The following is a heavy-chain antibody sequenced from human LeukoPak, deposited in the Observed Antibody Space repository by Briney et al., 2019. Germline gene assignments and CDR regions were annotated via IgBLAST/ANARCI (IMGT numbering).Heavy chain of an antibody. J-gene: IGHJ4*02. CDR3: ARDPDDYSDYSYFDY. D-gene: IGHD4-11*01. V-gene: IGHV3-7*01. CDR1: GFTFSNYW. Sequence: GGSLRLSCAASGFTFSNYWMSWVRQAPGKGLEWVANINQDGSEKYYVDSVKGRFTISRDNAKNTLFLQMNSLRAEDTAVYYCARDPDDYSDYSYFDYWGQGTLVTVSS. CDR2: INQDGSEK.